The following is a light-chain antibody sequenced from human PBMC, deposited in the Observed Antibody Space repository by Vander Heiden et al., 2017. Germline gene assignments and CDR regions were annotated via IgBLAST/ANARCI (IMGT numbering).Light chain of an antibody. Sequence: QSPLTQPASVAGSPGRSITISCTGTSSDVGGYNYVSWYQQHPGKAPKLMIYDVTNRPSGVSNRFSGSKSGNTASLTISGLQAEDEADYYCSSYTSSSTVVFGGGTKLTVL. CDR1: SSDVGGYNY. J-gene: IGLJ2*01. CDR3: SSYTSSSTVV. CDR2: DVT. V-gene: IGLV2-14*03.